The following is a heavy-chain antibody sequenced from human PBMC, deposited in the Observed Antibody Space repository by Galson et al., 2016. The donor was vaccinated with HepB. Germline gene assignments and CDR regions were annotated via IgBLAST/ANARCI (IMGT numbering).Heavy chain of an antibody. J-gene: IGHJ4*02. CDR3: ARQGDTIGQFDY. V-gene: IGHV3-33*01. Sequence: SLRLSCAASGVTFSNYGMRWVRQAPGKGLEWVAFIWYDGNNKNYADSVKGRFTIPRDKSKNTLYLQMNSLRVEDTAVYYCARQGDTIGQFDYWGQGTLVTVSS. CDR1: GVTFSNYG. D-gene: IGHD3-16*01. CDR2: IWYDGNNK.